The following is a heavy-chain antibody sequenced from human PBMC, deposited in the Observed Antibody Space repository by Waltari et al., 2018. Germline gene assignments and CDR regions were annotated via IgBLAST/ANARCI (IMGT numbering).Heavy chain of an antibody. D-gene: IGHD5-12*01. J-gene: IGHJ3*01. CDR3: ATYIGASVGTAAFDV. V-gene: IGHV4-39*01. CDR1: SNRHY. CDR2: LSYSGTT. Sequence: SNRHYWGWIRQPPGQGLEWIGTLSYSGTTYISPSLKSRVTLSRDTSRNQLSLELGSVTATDTAMYYCATYIGASVGTAAFDVWGQGTMVNVSS.